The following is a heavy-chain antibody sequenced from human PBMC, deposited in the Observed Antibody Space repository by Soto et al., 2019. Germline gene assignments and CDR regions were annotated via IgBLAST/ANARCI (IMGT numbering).Heavy chain of an antibody. Sequence: PGGSLRLSCAASGFIFSASAMHWVRQAPGKGLEWVAVISYDGNNKYYADTVKGRFTISRDNSKNTVYLQMNSLRLEDTAVYYCARGPSYSDSYFDHWGQGTLVTVSS. J-gene: IGHJ4*02. CDR2: ISYDGNNK. CDR1: GFIFSASA. V-gene: IGHV3-30*04. D-gene: IGHD4-17*01. CDR3: ARGPSYSDSYFDH.